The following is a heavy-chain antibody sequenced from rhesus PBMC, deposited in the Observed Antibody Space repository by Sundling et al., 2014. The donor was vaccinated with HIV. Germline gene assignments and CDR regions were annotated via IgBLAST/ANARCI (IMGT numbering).Heavy chain of an antibody. J-gene: IGHJ5-2*01. V-gene: IGHV3S4*01. CDR2: ISHTGNTI. D-gene: IGHD3-40*01. Sequence: DVQVVESGGGLVQPGGSLRLSCAASGFTFSNFDMSWVRQSLGKGLEWIASISHTGNTIHYADSVRGRFTLSRDNADNSLSLQMNNLKTEDTAVYYCSVKLVVWGQGVLVTVSS. CDR1: GFTFSNFD. CDR3: SVKLVV.